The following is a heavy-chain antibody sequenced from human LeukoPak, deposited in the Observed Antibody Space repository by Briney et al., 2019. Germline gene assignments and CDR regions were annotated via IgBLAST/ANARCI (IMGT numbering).Heavy chain of an antibody. CDR1: GFTFSSYE. CDR3: AKGVGYCNGGSCQQFDY. Sequence: GGSLRLSCAASGFTFSSYEMNWVRQAPGKGLEWVSYISSSGSTIYYADSVKGRFTISRDNAKNSLYLQMSSLRVEDTAVYYCAKGVGYCNGGSCQQFDYWGQGTLVTVSS. D-gene: IGHD2-15*01. J-gene: IGHJ4*02. V-gene: IGHV3-48*03. CDR2: ISSSGSTI.